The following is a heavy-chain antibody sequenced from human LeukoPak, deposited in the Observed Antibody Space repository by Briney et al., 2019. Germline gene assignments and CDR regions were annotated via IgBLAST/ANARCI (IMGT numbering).Heavy chain of an antibody. V-gene: IGHV1-2*02. CDR2: INPNSGGT. CDR3: ARAVSGVTTSFDY. J-gene: IGHJ4*02. Sequence: ASVKVSCKASGYTFTGYYMHWVRQAPGQGLEWMGWINPNSGGTNYAQKFQGRVTMTRVTSIGTAYMELSRLRSDDTAVYYCARAVSGVTTSFDYWGQGTLVTVSS. D-gene: IGHD4-17*01. CDR1: GYTFTGYY.